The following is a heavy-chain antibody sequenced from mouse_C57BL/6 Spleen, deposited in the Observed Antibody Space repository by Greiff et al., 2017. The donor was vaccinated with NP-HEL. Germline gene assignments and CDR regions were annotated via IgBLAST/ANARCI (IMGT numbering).Heavy chain of an antibody. CDR1: GYTFTSYW. CDR2: IHPNSGST. D-gene: IGHD1-1*01. V-gene: IGHV1-64*01. J-gene: IGHJ2*01. CDR3: ANYYGSSLGYFDY. Sequence: VQLQQPGAELVKPGASVKLSCKASGYTFTSYWMHWVKQRPGQGLEWIGMIHPNSGSTNYNAKFKSKATLTVDKSSSTAYMQLSSLTSEDSAVYYCANYYGSSLGYFDYWGQGTTLTVSS.